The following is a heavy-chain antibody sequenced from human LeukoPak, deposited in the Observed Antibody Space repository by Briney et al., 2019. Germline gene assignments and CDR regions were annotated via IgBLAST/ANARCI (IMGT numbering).Heavy chain of an antibody. CDR1: GFTFRTYW. CDR2: IKQDGNEK. J-gene: IGHJ4*02. CDR3: ARDTLGEGEDANYAVYYFDY. D-gene: IGHD4/OR15-4a*01. V-gene: IGHV3-7*01. Sequence: GGSLRLSCTGSGFTFRTYWMSWVRQAPGKGLEWVANIKQDGNEKYYVDSVKGRFTISRDNAKNSLDLQMNSLRAEDTAVYYCARDTLGEGEDANYAVYYFDYWGQGTPVTVSS.